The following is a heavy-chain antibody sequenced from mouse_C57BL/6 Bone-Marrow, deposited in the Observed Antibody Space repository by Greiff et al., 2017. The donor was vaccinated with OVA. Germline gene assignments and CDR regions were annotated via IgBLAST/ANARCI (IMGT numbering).Heavy chain of an antibody. J-gene: IGHJ3*01. V-gene: IGHV1-39*01. CDR1: GYSFTDYN. CDR2: INPNYGTT. CDR3: ARRDGYYVWFDY. Sequence: VQLQQSGPELVKPGASVKISCKASGYSFTDYNMNWVKQSNGKSLEWIGVINPNYGTTSYKQKFKGKATLTLDQSSSTAYMQLNSLTSDDSAVDYCARRDGYYVWFDYWGQGTLVTVSA. D-gene: IGHD2-3*01.